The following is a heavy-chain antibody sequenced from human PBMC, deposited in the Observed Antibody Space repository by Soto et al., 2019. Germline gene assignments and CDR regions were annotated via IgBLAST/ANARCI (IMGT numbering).Heavy chain of an antibody. J-gene: IGHJ4*02. Sequence: SQALSLTCTVPGRSIAASYCSWIRQSPGKGLEWIGYISFSGTTNYNPSLKSRVTMSVDTSKNEVSRKLSSVTAGDTATYYWAGAKSSRWYLKGGPETPVT. D-gene: IGHD6-13*01. CDR2: ISFSGTT. V-gene: IGHV4-59*01. CDR3: AGAKSSRWYLK. CDR1: GRSIAASY.